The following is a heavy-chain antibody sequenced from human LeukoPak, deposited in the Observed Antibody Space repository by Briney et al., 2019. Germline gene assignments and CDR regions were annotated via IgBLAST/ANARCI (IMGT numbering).Heavy chain of an antibody. CDR2: IIPILGIA. V-gene: IGHV1-69*04. Sequence: SVKVSCKASGGTFSSYAISWERQAPGQGLEWMGRIIPILGIANYAQKFQGRVTITADKSTSTAYMELSSLRSEDTAVYYCARGSPDYGDYEVHWGPGTLVTVSS. CDR3: ARGSPDYGDYEVH. CDR1: GGTFSSYA. J-gene: IGHJ4*02. D-gene: IGHD4-17*01.